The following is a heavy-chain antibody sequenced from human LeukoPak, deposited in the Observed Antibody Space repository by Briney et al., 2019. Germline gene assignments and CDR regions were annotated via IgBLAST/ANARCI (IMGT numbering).Heavy chain of an antibody. J-gene: IGHJ2*01. D-gene: IGHD1-1*01. V-gene: IGHV3-7*01. CDR3: AGSDTTGYTPREWDYWYFDL. CDR2: INQDGGEK. CDR1: GFSFRIFW. Sequence: TGGSLRLSCAASGFSFRIFWMSWVRQSPGKGLEWVANINQDGGEKYYVDSVKGRFTISGDNAKNSLYLQMNSLRAEDTAVYYCAGSDTTGYTPREWDYWYFDLWGRGTLVTVSS.